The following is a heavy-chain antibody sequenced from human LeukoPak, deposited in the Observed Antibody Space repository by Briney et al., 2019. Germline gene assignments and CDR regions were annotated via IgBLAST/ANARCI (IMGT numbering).Heavy chain of an antibody. J-gene: IGHJ4*02. CDR1: GFTFGDYA. V-gene: IGHV3-49*04. CDR3: TRAEEREDYYDSSGYSDY. D-gene: IGHD3-22*01. Sequence: GGSLRLSCTASGFTFGDYAMSWVRQAPGKGLEWVGFIRSKAYGGTTEYAASVKGRFTISRDDSKGIAYLQMNSLKTEDTAVYYCTRAEEREDYYDSSGYSDYWGQGTLVTVSS. CDR2: IRSKAYGGTT.